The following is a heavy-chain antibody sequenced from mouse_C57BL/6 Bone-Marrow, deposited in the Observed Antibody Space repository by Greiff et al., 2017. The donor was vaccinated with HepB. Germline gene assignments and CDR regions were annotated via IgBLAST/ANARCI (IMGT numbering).Heavy chain of an antibody. J-gene: IGHJ1*03. CDR3: ARYYYGNWYFDV. Sequence: QVQLQQSGAELVRPGTSVKVSCKASGYAFTNYLIEWVKQRPGQGLEWIVVINPGSGGTNYNEKFKGKATLTADKSSSTAYMQLSSLTSEDSAVYVRARYYYGNWYFDVWGTGTTVTVSS. V-gene: IGHV1-54*01. CDR1: GYAFTNYL. D-gene: IGHD2-1*01. CDR2: INPGSGGT.